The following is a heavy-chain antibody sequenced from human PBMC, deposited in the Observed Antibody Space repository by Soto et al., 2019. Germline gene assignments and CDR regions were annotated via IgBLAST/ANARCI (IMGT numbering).Heavy chain of an antibody. CDR3: ATALGCRSTSCTLDY. CDR1: GGTFGSYA. Sequence: QVQLVQSGAEVKKPGSSVKVSCKASGGTFGSYAFSWVRQAPGHGLEWMGGLIPVSGAAHYAQKFQGRVTMIADESTSTAYMELSSLSSQDTAVYYCATALGCRSTSCTLDYWGQGTRVIVSS. D-gene: IGHD2-2*01. CDR2: LIPVSGAA. V-gene: IGHV1-69*01. J-gene: IGHJ4*02.